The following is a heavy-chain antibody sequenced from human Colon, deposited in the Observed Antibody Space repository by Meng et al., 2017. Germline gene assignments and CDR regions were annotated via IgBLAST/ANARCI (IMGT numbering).Heavy chain of an antibody. CDR1: GFTIGDYA. CDR3: TRDTFPMVRGVILKPGYAFDI. CDR2: IRSKAYGGTT. J-gene: IGHJ3*02. Sequence: GESLKISCTASGFTIGDYAMSWFRQAPGKGLEWGGFIRSKAYGGTTEYAASEKGRFTNSRDDSKSIAYLQMNSLKTEDTAVDYCTRDTFPMVRGVILKPGYAFDIWGQGAMVTVSS. D-gene: IGHD3-10*01. V-gene: IGHV3-49*03.